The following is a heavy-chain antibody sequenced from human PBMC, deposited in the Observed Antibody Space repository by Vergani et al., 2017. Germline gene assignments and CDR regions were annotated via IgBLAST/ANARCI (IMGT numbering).Heavy chain of an antibody. CDR3: ANTLYCSSTSCRVFDY. CDR1: GFTFSSYA. J-gene: IGHJ4*02. Sequence: EVQLLESGGGLVQPGGSLRLSCAASGFTFSSYAMSWVRQAPGKGLEWVSAISGSGGSTYYADSVKGRLTISRDNSKNTLYLQMNSLRAEDTAVYYCANTLYCSSTSCRVFDYWGEGTLVTVSS. V-gene: IGHV3-23*01. CDR2: ISGSGGST. D-gene: IGHD2-2*01.